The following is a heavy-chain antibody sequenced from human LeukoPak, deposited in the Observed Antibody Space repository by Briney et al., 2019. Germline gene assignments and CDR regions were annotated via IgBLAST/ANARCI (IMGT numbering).Heavy chain of an antibody. J-gene: IGHJ4*02. Sequence: PGGSLRLSCAASGFTFSLYGMHWVRQAPGKGLEWVAFIRYDGSNKYYADSVTGRFTISRDNAKNSLYLQMNSLRAEDTAVYYCASQGYSGYGPWVDYWGQGTLVTVSS. CDR1: GFTFSLYG. V-gene: IGHV3-30*02. CDR2: IRYDGSNK. CDR3: ASQGYSGYGPWVDY. D-gene: IGHD5-12*01.